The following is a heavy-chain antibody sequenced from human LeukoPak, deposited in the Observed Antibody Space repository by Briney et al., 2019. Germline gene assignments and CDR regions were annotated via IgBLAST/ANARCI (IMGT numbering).Heavy chain of an antibody. CDR1: GGSISDYY. CDR3: GRHLGGSGSHDAFDI. Sequence: PSETLSLTCTVSGGSISDYYWSWIRQPPGKGLEWIGYIYHSGSTNYSPSLKSRVTISVETSKNQFSLKLSSVTAADTAVYYCGRHLGGSGSHDAFDIWGQGTMVTVSS. CDR2: IYHSGST. J-gene: IGHJ3*02. V-gene: IGHV4-59*08. D-gene: IGHD3-10*01.